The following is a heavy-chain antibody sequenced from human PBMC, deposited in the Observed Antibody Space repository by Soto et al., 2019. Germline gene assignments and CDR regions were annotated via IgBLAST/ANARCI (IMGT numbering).Heavy chain of an antibody. Sequence: TGGSLRLSCAASGFTFSSYWMHWVRQAPGKGLVWVSRINSDGSSTSYADSVKGRFTISRDNAKNTLYLQMNSLRAEDTAVYYCARVAVNPARPLYYYYYYMDVWGKGTTVTVSS. CDR1: GFTFSSYW. CDR2: INSDGSST. D-gene: IGHD6-19*01. CDR3: ARVAVNPARPLYYYYYYMDV. V-gene: IGHV3-74*01. J-gene: IGHJ6*03.